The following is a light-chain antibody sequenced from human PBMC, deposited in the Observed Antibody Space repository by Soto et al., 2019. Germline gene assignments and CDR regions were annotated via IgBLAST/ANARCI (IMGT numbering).Light chain of an antibody. Sequence: QSVLTQPASVSGSPGQSISISCTGTSSDVGGYNYVSWYQQHPGQAPRLMIYEVTNRPSGVSNRFSGYKSGNTASLTISGLQAEDEADYYCSSYTSSSTTYVFGTGNKGTVL. V-gene: IGLV2-14*01. CDR3: SSYTSSSTTYV. J-gene: IGLJ1*01. CDR1: SSDVGGYNY. CDR2: EVT.